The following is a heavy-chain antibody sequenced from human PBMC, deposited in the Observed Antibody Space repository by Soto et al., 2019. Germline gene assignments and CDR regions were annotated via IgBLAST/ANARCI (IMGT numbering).Heavy chain of an antibody. V-gene: IGHV3-23*01. CDR3: AKATSSWGGDALHI. Sequence: EVQLLESGGGLVQPGGSLRLSCAASGFTFSSYAMSWVRQAPGKGLERVSVISGSAGSTYDADSVKGRFTISRDNSKNTLYLQMNSLRAEDTAVYYCAKATSSWGGDALHIWGQGTMVTVS. CDR1: GFTFSSYA. CDR2: ISGSAGST. J-gene: IGHJ3*02. D-gene: IGHD6-13*01.